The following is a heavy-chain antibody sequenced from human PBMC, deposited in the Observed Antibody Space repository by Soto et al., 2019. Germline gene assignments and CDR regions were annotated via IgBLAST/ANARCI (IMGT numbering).Heavy chain of an antibody. Sequence: SETLSLTCPVSNASVSSYYWRWIRHPPGVGLEWIGYIYYSGTTNYNPSLKSRVSISIDTSKNHFSLKLSSMTAADTAVYYCARGHNPYCSSTSCYPHYFDYWGQGALVTVSS. CDR1: NASVSSYY. CDR3: ARGHNPYCSSTSCYPHYFDY. J-gene: IGHJ4*02. D-gene: IGHD2-2*01. CDR2: IYYSGTT. V-gene: IGHV4-59*02.